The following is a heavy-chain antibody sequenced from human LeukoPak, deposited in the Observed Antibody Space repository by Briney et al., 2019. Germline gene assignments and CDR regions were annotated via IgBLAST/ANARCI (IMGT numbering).Heavy chain of an antibody. Sequence: SETLSLTCTVSSGSIGSSSNYWGWIRQAPGKGLEWIGSIYHSGSTYYNPSLKSRVTISVDTSKNQFSLKLSSVTAADTAVYYCARRPGSYVIDYWGQGTLVTVSS. V-gene: IGHV4-39*07. D-gene: IGHD1-26*01. CDR2: IYHSGST. J-gene: IGHJ4*02. CDR1: SGSIGSSSNY. CDR3: ARRPGSYVIDY.